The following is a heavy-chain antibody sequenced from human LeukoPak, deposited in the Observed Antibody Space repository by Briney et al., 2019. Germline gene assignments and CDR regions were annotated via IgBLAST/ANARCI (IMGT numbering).Heavy chain of an antibody. CDR1: GFTFDDYA. V-gene: IGHV3-9*01. CDR2: ISWNSGSI. Sequence: GGSLRFSCAASGFTFDDYAMHWVRQAPGKGLEWVSGISWNSGSIGYADSVKGRFTISRDNAKNSLYLQMNSLRPEDTALYHCAKGLTKPGIAAAGLFGFWGQGTLVTVSS. CDR3: AKGLTKPGIAAAGLFGF. D-gene: IGHD6-13*01. J-gene: IGHJ4*02.